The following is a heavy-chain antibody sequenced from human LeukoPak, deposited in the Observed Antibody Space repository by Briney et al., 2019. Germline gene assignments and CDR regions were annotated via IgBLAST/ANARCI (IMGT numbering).Heavy chain of an antibody. J-gene: IGHJ4*02. CDR2: ISASGGDT. Sequence: PGGSLRLSCVVSGLTPSSYSMSWVRQAPGKGLEWVSGISASGGDTWYPDSVKGRFTISRDNSKNTLFLQMNSLRVEDTAIYYCAKDTAGPEYWGQGTLVTVSS. CDR3: AKDTAGPEY. D-gene: IGHD6-19*01. V-gene: IGHV3-23*01. CDR1: GLTPSSYS.